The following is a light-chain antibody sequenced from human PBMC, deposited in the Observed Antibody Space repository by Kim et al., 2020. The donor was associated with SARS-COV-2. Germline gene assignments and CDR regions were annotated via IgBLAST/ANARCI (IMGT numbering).Light chain of an antibody. CDR2: YVS. CDR3: HQTNTLPWT. CDR1: QTIGSS. J-gene: IGKJ1*01. V-gene: IGKV6-21*01. Sequence: VTPKEKVTITCRASQTIGSSLHWYQQKPGQSPKLLIKYVSQSFAGVPPRFSGSGSRTDFTLTINSLEAEDVATYYCHQTNTLPWTFGQGTKVDIK.